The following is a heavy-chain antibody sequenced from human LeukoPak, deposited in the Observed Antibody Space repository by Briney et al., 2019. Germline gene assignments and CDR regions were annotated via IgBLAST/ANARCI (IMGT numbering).Heavy chain of an antibody. CDR3: ARVDWARDTYWYFDL. CDR1: GFTFSDYY. J-gene: IGHJ2*01. CDR2: ISSSGSTI. D-gene: IGHD3-9*01. V-gene: IGHV3-11*01. Sequence: PGGSLRLSCAASGFTFSDYYMSWIRQAPGKGLEWVSYISSSGSTIYYADSVKGRFTISRDNAKNSLYLQMNSLRAEDTAVYYCARVDWARDTYWYFDLWGRGTLVTVSS.